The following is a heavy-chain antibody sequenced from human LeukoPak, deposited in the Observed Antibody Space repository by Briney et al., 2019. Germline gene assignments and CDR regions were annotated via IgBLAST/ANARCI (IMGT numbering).Heavy chain of an antibody. D-gene: IGHD4-17*01. CDR1: GYTFTGYY. J-gene: IGHJ5*02. V-gene: IGHV1-2*02. CDR3: ARDTDYGDYVIRFDP. Sequence: ASVKVSCKASGYTFTGYYMHWVRQAPGQGLEWMGWINPNSGGTNYAQKFQGRVTMTRDTSISTAYMELSRLRSDDTAVYYCARDTDYGDYVIRFDPWGQGTLVTVSS. CDR2: INPNSGGT.